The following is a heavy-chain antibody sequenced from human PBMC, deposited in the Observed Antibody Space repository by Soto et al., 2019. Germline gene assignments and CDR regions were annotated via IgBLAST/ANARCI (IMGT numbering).Heavy chain of an antibody. J-gene: IGHJ3*02. Sequence: QVQLQQWGAGLLKPSETLSLTCAVYGGSFSGYYWSWIRQPPGKGLEWIGEINHSGSTNYNPSLNSRVTISVGTSTNRFSLKLSSVTAAATAVYYCSRGGGWIDAFDIWGQGTMVTVSS. CDR1: GGSFSGYY. CDR3: SRGGGWIDAFDI. V-gene: IGHV4-34*01. D-gene: IGHD5-12*01. CDR2: INHSGST.